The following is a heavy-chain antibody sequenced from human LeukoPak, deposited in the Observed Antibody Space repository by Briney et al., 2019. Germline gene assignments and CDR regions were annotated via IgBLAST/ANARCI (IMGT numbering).Heavy chain of an antibody. CDR2: IDSSGSTI. V-gene: IGHV3-48*03. Sequence: PGGSLRLSCAASGFTFSSYEMNWVRQAPGKGLEWVSYIDSSGSTIYHADSVKGRFTISRDNAKNSLYLQMNSLRAEDTAVYYCASLTIVYGYGMDVWGQGTTVTVSS. J-gene: IGHJ6*02. CDR3: ASLTIVYGYGMDV. D-gene: IGHD3-9*01. CDR1: GFTFSSYE.